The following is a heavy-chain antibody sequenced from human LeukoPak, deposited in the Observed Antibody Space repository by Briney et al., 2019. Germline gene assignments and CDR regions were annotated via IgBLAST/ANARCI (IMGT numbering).Heavy chain of an antibody. D-gene: IGHD3-10*01. V-gene: IGHV3-30-3*01. CDR2: ISYDGSNK. J-gene: IGHJ6*02. CDR1: GFAFNRYI. CDR3: AKEFADFTYFHYGMDV. Sequence: GGSLRLSCAASGFAFNRYIVQWVRQAPGKGLEWVAVISYDGSNKYYADSVKGRFTISRDNSKDTVYLHVDNLRTEDTAVYYCAKEFADFTYFHYGMDVWGQGTTVTVSS.